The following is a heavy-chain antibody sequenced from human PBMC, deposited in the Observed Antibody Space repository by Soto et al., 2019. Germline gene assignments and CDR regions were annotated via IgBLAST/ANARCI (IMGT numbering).Heavy chain of an antibody. V-gene: IGHV1-3*01. CDR3: ARDLGGWPDY. Sequence: ASVKVSCKASGYTFTSYAMHWVRQAPGQRLEWMGWINAGNGNTKCSQKFQDRVTITRDTSASTAYMELSSLRSEDTAVYYCARDLGGWPDYWGQGTLVTVSS. D-gene: IGHD2-15*01. CDR1: GYTFTSYA. CDR2: INAGNGNT. J-gene: IGHJ4*02.